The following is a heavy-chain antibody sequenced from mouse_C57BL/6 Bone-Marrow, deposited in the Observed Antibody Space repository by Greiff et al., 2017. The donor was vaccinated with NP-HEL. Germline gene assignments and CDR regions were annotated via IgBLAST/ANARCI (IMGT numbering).Heavy chain of an antibody. CDR1: GFSLTSYG. D-gene: IGHD1-1*01. Sequence: QVQLQQSGPGLVQPSQSLSITCTVSGFSLTSYGVHWVRQSPGKGLEWLGVIWRGGSTDYNAAFMSRLSITKDNSKSQVFFKMNSLQADDTAIYYCAKIPYYYGSSHWYFDVWGTGTTVTVSS. CDR2: IWRGGST. J-gene: IGHJ1*03. V-gene: IGHV2-5*01. CDR3: AKIPYYYGSSHWYFDV.